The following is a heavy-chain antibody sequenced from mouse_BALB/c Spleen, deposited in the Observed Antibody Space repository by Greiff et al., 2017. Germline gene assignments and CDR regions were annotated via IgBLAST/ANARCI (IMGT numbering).Heavy chain of an antibody. CDR1: GDSITSGY. CDR3: EKSLYGYDEGYAMDY. Sequence: EVKVVESGPSLVKPSQTLSLTCSVTGDSITSGYWNWIRKFPGNKLEYMGYISYSGSTYYNPSLKSRISITRDTSKNQYYLQLNSVTTEDTATYYCEKSLYGYDEGYAMDYWGQGTSVTVSS. V-gene: IGHV3-8*02. D-gene: IGHD2-2*01. J-gene: IGHJ4*01. CDR2: ISYSGST.